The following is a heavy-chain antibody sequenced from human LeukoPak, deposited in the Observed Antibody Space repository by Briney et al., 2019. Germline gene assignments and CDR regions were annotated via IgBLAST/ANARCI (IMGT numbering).Heavy chain of an antibody. V-gene: IGHV1-46*02. CDR1: GYTFNNFH. D-gene: IGHD6-13*01. CDR3: ARPGRGSSHFGS. CDR2: IKPDVNRT. J-gene: IGHJ4*02. Sequence: ASVKVSCKASGYTFNNFHIHWVRQAPGQGLEWMGLIKPDVNRTSYPQEFQGRVTVTRDMSTSTVYMELHSLISDDTAVYYCARPGRGSSHFGSWGQGTLVTVSS.